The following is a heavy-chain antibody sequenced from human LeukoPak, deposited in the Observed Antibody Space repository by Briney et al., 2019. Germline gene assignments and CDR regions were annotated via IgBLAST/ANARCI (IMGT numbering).Heavy chain of an antibody. CDR1: GGSISSNNL. V-gene: IGHV4-4*02. CDR3: AREYTSGWKHFDY. J-gene: IGHJ4*02. CDR2: IYHSGST. Sequence: SGTLSLTCAVSGGSISSNNLWSWVRQPPGKGLEWIGEIYHSGSTNYNPSLKSRVTISVDKSKNQFSLNLSSVTAADTAVYYCAREYTSGWKHFDYWGQGTLVTVSS. D-gene: IGHD6-19*01.